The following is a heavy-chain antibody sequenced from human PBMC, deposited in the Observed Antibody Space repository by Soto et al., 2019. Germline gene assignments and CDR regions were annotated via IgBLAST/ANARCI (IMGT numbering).Heavy chain of an antibody. D-gene: IGHD1-20*01. Sequence: PSETLSLTCTVSGGSISSGDDFWTWIRQPPGKGLEWIGYIYYSGSTYYNPPLKSRLTMSVDTSKNQFSLKLSSVTAADTAVYYCARDRAKWKDYYYYGMDVWGQGTTVTVSS. CDR3: ARDRAKWKDYYYYGMDV. CDR2: IYYSGST. V-gene: IGHV4-30-4*01. CDR1: GGSISSGDDF. J-gene: IGHJ6*02.